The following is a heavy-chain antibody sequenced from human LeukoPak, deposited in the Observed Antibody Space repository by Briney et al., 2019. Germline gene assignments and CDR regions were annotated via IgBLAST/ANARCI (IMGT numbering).Heavy chain of an antibody. CDR1: GFTFSSYA. CDR2: ISGGGGST. J-gene: IGHJ4*02. Sequence: GGSLRLSCAASGFTFSSYAMNWVRQAPGKGLEWVSTISGGGGSTYYADSVKGRFTISRDNSKNTLYLQMNSLRAEDTAVYYCAKGRRDGYNFDLDYWGQGTLVTVSS. V-gene: IGHV3-23*01. D-gene: IGHD5-24*01. CDR3: AKGRRDGYNFDLDY.